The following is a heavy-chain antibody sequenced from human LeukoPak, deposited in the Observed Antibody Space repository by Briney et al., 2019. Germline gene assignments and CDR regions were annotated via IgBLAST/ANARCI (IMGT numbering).Heavy chain of an antibody. J-gene: IGHJ3*02. Sequence: SETLSLTCTVSGGSISSYYWSWIRQPPGKGLEWIGYIYYSGSTNYNPSLKSRVTISVDTSKNQFSLKLSSVTAADTAVYYCARGYYGSGSYYKGDAFDIWGQGTMVTVSS. CDR3: ARGYYGSGSYYKGDAFDI. CDR1: GGSISSYY. D-gene: IGHD3-10*01. CDR2: IYYSGST. V-gene: IGHV4-59*01.